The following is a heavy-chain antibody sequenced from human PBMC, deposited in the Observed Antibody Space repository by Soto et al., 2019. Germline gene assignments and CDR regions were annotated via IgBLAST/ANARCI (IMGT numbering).Heavy chain of an antibody. Sequence: QVQLVESGGGVVQPGRSLRLSCAASGFTFSKYGMHWVRQAPGKGLEWVGVTVDDGSDKYYADSVKGRFTISRDNSRNTLYLQMNSLRTEDTAVYYCAKEEALTGWTYGDFWGQGTLVTVSS. V-gene: IGHV3-30*18. J-gene: IGHJ4*02. CDR3: AKEEALTGWTYGDF. CDR2: TVDDGSDK. CDR1: GFTFSKYG. D-gene: IGHD1-7*01.